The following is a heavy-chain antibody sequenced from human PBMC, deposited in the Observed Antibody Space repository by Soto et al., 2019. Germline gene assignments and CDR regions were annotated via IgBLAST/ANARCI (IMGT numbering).Heavy chain of an antibody. CDR2: INPNSGGT. V-gene: IGHV1-2*04. CDR3: ASDTTPIVVVPAAVFDY. Sequence: ASVKVSCKASGYTFTGYYMHWVRQAPGQGLEWMGWINPNSGGTNYAQKFQAWVTMTRDTSISSAYLELSRLRSVATAVYYFASDTTPIVVVPAAVFDYWGQGTLVTVSS. D-gene: IGHD2-2*01. J-gene: IGHJ4*02. CDR1: GYTFTGYY.